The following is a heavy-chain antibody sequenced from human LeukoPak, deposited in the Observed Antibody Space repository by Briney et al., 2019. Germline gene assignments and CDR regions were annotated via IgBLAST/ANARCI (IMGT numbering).Heavy chain of an antibody. Sequence: GGSLRLSCAASGFTLSSYSMNWVRQAPGKGLEWVSSISSSSSYMYYADSVKGRLTISRDNAKNSLYLQMNSLRAEDTAVYYCARSDCSGASCYSDYWGQGTLVTVSS. J-gene: IGHJ4*02. V-gene: IGHV3-21*01. CDR1: GFTLSSYS. D-gene: IGHD2-15*01. CDR3: ARSDCSGASCYSDY. CDR2: ISSSSSYM.